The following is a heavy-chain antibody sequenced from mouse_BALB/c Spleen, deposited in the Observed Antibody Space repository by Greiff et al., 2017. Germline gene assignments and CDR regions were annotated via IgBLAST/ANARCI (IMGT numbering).Heavy chain of an antibody. J-gene: IGHJ1*01. CDR1: GYTFTSYY. V-gene: IGHV1S56*01. CDR3: ARALRLGYFDV. Sequence: VQLQQSGPELVKPGASVKMSCKASGYTFTSYYIHWVKQRPGQGLEWIGWIYPGDGSTKYNEKFKGKTTLTADKSSSTAYMLLSSLTSEDSAIYFCARALRLGYFDVWGAGTTVTVSS. D-gene: IGHD1-2*01. CDR2: IYPGDGST.